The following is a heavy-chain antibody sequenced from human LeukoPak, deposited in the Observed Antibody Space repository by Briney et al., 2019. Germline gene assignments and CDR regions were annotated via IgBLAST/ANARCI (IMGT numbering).Heavy chain of an antibody. D-gene: IGHD4-17*01. V-gene: IGHV7-4-1*02. J-gene: IGHJ4*02. CDR3: ARGYTKDMTSVTHFDY. CDR2: INTNTGNP. Sequence: ASVKVSCKASGYTFTSYAMNWVRQAPGQGLEWMGWINTNTGNPTYAQGFTGRFVFSLDTSVSTAYLQISSLKAEDTAVYYCARGYTKDMTSVTHFDYWGPGTLVTVSS. CDR1: GYTFTSYA.